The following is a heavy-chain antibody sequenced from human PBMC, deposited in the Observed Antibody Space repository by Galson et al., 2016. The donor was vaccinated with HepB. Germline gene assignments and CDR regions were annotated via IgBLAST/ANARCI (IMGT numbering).Heavy chain of an antibody. J-gene: IGHJ4*02. V-gene: IGHV1-8*01. CDR1: GYTFRNYD. CDR2: MNPDSGNT. Sequence: SVKVSCKASGYTFRNYDINWVRQATGQGLEWMGWMNPDSGNTGYAQGFQGRITTTMDTSISTVYMELSSLTSEDTAMYYFASGGASMRLVVQVEFWGQGTLANVPA. CDR3: ASGGASMRLVVQVEF. D-gene: IGHD3-22*01.